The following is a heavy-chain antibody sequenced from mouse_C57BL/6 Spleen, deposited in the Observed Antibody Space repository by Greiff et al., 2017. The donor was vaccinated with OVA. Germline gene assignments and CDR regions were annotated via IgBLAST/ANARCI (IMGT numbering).Heavy chain of an antibody. D-gene: IGHD1-1*01. Sequence: EVKLQESGPGLVKPSQSLSLTCSVTGYSITSGYYWNWIRQFPGNKLEWMGYISYDGSNNYNSSLRNRISITRDTSKNQFFLKLNSVTTEDTATYYCARGDYYGSSPWFAYWGQGTLVTVSA. CDR1: GYSITSGYY. J-gene: IGHJ3*01. V-gene: IGHV3-6*01. CDR2: ISYDGSN. CDR3: ARGDYYGSSPWFAY.